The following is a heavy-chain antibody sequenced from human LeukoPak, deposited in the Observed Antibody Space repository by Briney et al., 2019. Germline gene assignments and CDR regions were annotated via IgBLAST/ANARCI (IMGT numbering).Heavy chain of an antibody. CDR3: ARAASFGELLPLYYYYYYMDV. J-gene: IGHJ6*03. CDR2: ISAYNGNT. Sequence: ASVKVSCKASGYTFTSYGISWVRQAPGQGLEWMGWISAYNGNTNYAQKLQGRVTTTTDTSTSTAYMELRSLRSDDTAVYYCARAASFGELLPLYYYYYYMDVWGKGTTVTISS. D-gene: IGHD3-10*01. V-gene: IGHV1-18*01. CDR1: GYTFTSYG.